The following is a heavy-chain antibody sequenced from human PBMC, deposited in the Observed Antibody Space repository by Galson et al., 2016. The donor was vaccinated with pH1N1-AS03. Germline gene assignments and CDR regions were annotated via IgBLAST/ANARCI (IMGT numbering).Heavy chain of an antibody. V-gene: IGHV2-5*02. CDR1: GFSHSASGVA. CDR3: AHRHGGNSHYFGY. Sequence: PALVKPTQTLTLTCTLSGFSHSASGVAVAWIRQPPGKALEWLALIYWDDDKRHSPSLRDKLTITKDSSTNQVVLTMTNMDPVDTATYYCAHRHGGNSHYFGYWGPGTLVTVSS. CDR2: IYWDDDK. J-gene: IGHJ4*02. D-gene: IGHD4-23*01.